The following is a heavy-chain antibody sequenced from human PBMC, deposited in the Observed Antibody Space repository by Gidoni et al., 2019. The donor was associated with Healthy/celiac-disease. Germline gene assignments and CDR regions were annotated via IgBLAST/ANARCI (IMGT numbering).Heavy chain of an antibody. CDR2: ISSSGSTI. CDR3: ARDGGDDILTGYYYVDY. Sequence: EVQLVESGGGLVQPGGSLRLSCAASGFTFSSYEMNWVRQAPGKGLEWVSYISSSGSTIYYADSVKGRFTISRDNAKNSLYLQMNSLRAEDTAVYYCARDGGDDILTGYYYVDYWGQGTLVTVSS. V-gene: IGHV3-48*03. J-gene: IGHJ4*02. D-gene: IGHD3-9*01. CDR1: GFTFSSYE.